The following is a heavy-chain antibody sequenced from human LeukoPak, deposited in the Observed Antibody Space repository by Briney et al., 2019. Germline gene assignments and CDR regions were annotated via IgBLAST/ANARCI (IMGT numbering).Heavy chain of an antibody. CDR3: ARDNMAYCGGDCPFDP. Sequence: SGGSLRLSCAASGFTFSSYGMNWVCQAPGKGLEWVSSISSSSSYIYYADSVKGRFTISRDNAKNSLYLQMNSLRAEDTAVYYCARDNMAYCGGDCPFDPWGQGTLVTVSS. D-gene: IGHD2-21*01. CDR2: ISSSSSYI. V-gene: IGHV3-21*01. CDR1: GFTFSSYG. J-gene: IGHJ5*02.